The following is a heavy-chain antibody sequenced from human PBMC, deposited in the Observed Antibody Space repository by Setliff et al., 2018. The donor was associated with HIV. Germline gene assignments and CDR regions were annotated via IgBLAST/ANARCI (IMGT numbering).Heavy chain of an antibody. V-gene: IGHV3-48*04. J-gene: IGHJ5*02. CDR1: GFTFNTYG. Sequence: GGSLRLSCSASGFTFNTYGMNWVRQAPGKGPEWVSCISSTGYTIYYADSVKGRFTISRDNAKNSLYLQMNSLRVEDTALYYCAKADDGAAAGPAPWGQGTLVTVSS. D-gene: IGHD6-13*01. CDR2: ISSTGYTI. CDR3: AKADDGAAAGPAP.